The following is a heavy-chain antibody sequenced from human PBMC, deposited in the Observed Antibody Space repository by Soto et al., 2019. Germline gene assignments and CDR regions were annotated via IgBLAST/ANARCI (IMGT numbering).Heavy chain of an antibody. J-gene: IGHJ4*02. Sequence: QVQLVESGGGVVQPGRSLRLSCAASGFTFSSYAMHWVRQAPGKGLEWVAVISYDGSNKYYADSVKGRFTISRDNSKNTLYLKMNSLRAEDTAVYYCARGDGDYFSDFDYWGQGTLVTVSS. CDR1: GFTFSSYA. CDR3: ARGDGDYFSDFDY. CDR2: ISYDGSNK. V-gene: IGHV3-30-3*01. D-gene: IGHD4-17*01.